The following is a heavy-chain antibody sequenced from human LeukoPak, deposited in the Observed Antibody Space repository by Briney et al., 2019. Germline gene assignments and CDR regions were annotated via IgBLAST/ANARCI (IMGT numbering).Heavy chain of an antibody. CDR1: GGSISSGGYY. D-gene: IGHD2-15*01. V-gene: IGHV4-31*03. CDR3: ARELRYSSADSCYSCDY. CDR2: IYYSGST. J-gene: IGHJ4*02. Sequence: SQTLSLTCTVSGGSISSGGYYWSWIRQHPGKGLEWIGYIYYSGSTYYNPSLKSRVTMFLDTSKNQFSLKMSSVTAADTAFYYCARELRYSSADSCYSCDYWGRGSLVTVSS.